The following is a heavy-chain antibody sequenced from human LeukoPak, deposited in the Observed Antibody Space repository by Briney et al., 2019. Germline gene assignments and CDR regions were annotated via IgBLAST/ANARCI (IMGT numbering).Heavy chain of an antibody. CDR2: IYYSGST. Sequence: SETLSLTCTASGGSISSSSYYWGWIRQPPGKGLEWIGSIYYSGSTYYNPSLKSRVTISVDTSKNQFSLKLSSVTAADTAVYYCARRVAGTVWFGPWGQGTLVTVSS. CDR3: ARRVAGTVWFGP. J-gene: IGHJ5*02. V-gene: IGHV4-39*01. CDR1: GGSISSSSYY. D-gene: IGHD2-15*01.